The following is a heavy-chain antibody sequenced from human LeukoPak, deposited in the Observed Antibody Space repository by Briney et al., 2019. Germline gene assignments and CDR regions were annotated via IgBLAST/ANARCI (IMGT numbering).Heavy chain of an antibody. V-gene: IGHV5-51*01. CDR2: IYPGDSDT. CDR1: GYSFTSYW. J-gene: IGHJ4*02. CDR3: ARGYYDSSGSYTASYDY. D-gene: IGHD3-22*01. Sequence: GESLKISCKGSGYSFTSYWIGWVRQMPGKGLVWMGIIYPGDSDTRYSPSFQGQVTISADKSISTAYLQWSSLKASDTAMYYCARGYYDSSGSYTASYDYWGQGTLVTVSS.